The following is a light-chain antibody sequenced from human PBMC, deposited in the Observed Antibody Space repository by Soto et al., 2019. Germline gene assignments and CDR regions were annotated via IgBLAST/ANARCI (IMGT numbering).Light chain of an antibody. CDR3: QLYGSPPLYT. CDR1: QSVSSSY. Sequence: EIVLTQSPGTLSLSPGERATLSCRASQSVSSSYLGWYQQKPGQAPRLLIYGASSRATGIPDRFSGSGSGTDFTLTISRLEPEDFAVYYCQLYGSPPLYTFGQGTKLEIK. CDR2: GAS. J-gene: IGKJ2*01. V-gene: IGKV3-20*01.